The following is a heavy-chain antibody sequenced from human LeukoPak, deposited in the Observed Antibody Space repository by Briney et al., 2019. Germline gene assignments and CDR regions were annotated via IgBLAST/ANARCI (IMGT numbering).Heavy chain of an antibody. Sequence: ASVNVSCKASGYTFTSYGISWVRQAPGQGLEWMGWISAYNGNTNYAQKLQGRVTMTTDTSTSTAYMELSSLRSEDTAVYYCARVEWHSNPPNYYYYYMDVWGKGTTVTVSS. CDR2: ISAYNGNT. CDR3: ARVEWHSNPPNYYYYYMDV. D-gene: IGHD4-11*01. CDR1: GYTFTSYG. V-gene: IGHV1-18*01. J-gene: IGHJ6*03.